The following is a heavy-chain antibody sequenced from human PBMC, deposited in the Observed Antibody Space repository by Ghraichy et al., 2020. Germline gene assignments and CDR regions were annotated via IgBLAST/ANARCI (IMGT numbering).Heavy chain of an antibody. V-gene: IGHV6-1*01. J-gene: IGHJ3*02. CDR1: GDSVSSNSAA. CDR2: TYYRSKWYN. D-gene: IGHD3-10*01. CDR3: AREYPTYYYGSGAHAFDI. Sequence: SQTRSLTCAISGDSVSSNSAAWNWIKQSPSRGLEWLGRTYYRSKWYNDYAVSVKSRITINPDTSKNQFSLQLNSVTPEDTAVYYCAREYPTYYYGSGAHAFDIWGQGTMVTVSS.